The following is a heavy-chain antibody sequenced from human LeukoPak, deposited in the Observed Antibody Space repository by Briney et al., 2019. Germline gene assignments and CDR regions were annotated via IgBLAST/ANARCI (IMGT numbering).Heavy chain of an antibody. CDR3: AREGYSYGFDY. J-gene: IGHJ4*02. V-gene: IGHV3-66*01. Sequence: PRGSLRLSCAASGFTVSSNYMSWVRQAPGKGLEWVSVIYSGGSTYYADSVKGRFTISRDNSKNTLYLQMNSLRAEDTAVYYCAREGYSYGFDYWGQGTLVTVSS. D-gene: IGHD5-18*01. CDR1: GFTVSSNY. CDR2: IYSGGST.